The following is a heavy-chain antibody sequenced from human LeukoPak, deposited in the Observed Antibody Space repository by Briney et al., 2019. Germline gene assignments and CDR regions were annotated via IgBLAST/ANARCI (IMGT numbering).Heavy chain of an antibody. CDR1: GFTFSSYA. V-gene: IGHV3-23*01. CDR2: ISGSGGST. J-gene: IGHJ2*01. Sequence: GGSLRLSCAASGFTFSSYAMSWVRQAPGKGLEWVSAISGSGGSTYHADSVKGRFTISRDNSKNTLYLQMNSLRAEDTAVYYCAKDHGSPLGLAAVTTSRFKPRWYFDLWGRGTLVTVSS. CDR3: AKDHGSPLGLAAVTTSRFKPRWYFDL. D-gene: IGHD4-17*01.